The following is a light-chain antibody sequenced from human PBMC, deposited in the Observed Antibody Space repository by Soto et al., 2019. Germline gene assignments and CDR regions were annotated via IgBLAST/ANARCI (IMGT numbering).Light chain of an antibody. V-gene: IGKV3-15*01. CDR3: QHRNNWHIT. Sequence: EIVMTQSPATLSVSPGERATLSCRASQSVSSNLAWYQQKPGQAPRLLIYGASTRATGIPARFSGSGSGTEFTLTISSLQSEDFAVYYCQHRNNWHITFGQGTRLEIK. CDR1: QSVSSN. J-gene: IGKJ5*01. CDR2: GAS.